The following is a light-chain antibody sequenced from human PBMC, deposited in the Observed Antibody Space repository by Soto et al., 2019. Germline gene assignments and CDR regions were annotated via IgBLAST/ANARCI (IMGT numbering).Light chain of an antibody. CDR2: GAS. Sequence: ELVLTQSPGTLSLSPGARATLSCGASQSVSSSYLAWYQQKPGQAPRLLIYGASTRATGIPARFSGSGSGTYFTLTISSLQSEDSAVYDCQQYNNWPFFGGGTKVDIK. CDR3: QQYNNWPF. CDR1: QSVSSSY. V-gene: IGKV3-15*01. J-gene: IGKJ4*01.